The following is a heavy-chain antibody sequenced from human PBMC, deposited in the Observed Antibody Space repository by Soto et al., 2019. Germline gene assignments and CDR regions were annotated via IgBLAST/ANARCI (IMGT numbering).Heavy chain of an antibody. J-gene: IGHJ4*02. V-gene: IGHV3-48*01. CDR2: ISSSSSTI. D-gene: IGHD3-22*01. CDR3: ARSHLYYDSSGYPDY. Sequence: VGSLRLSCAASGFTFSSYSMNWVRQAPGKGLEWVSYISSSSSTIYYADSVKGRFTISRDNAKNSLYLQMNSLRAEDTAVYYCARSHLYYDSSGYPDYWGQGTLVTVSS. CDR1: GFTFSSYS.